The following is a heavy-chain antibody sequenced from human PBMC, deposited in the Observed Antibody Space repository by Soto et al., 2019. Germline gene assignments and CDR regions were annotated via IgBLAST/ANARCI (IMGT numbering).Heavy chain of an antibody. CDR3: AKETSAYEIDY. V-gene: IGHV3-30-3*01. J-gene: IGHJ4*02. CDR2: ISYDGNTK. CDR1: GFIFSGYA. D-gene: IGHD5-12*01. Sequence: QVQLVESGGGVVQPGRSLRLSCAASGFIFSGYAMHWVRQAPGNGLEWVAVISYDGNTKYYADSVKGRFTVSRDNSKNTLYVQMNNLSAEDTSMYYCAKETSAYEIDYWGQGTLVNVSS.